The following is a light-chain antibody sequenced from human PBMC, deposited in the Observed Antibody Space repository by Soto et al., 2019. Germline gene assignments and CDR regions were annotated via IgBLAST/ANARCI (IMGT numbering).Light chain of an antibody. CDR2: ATS. V-gene: IGKV1-39*01. Sequence: DIQMTQSPSSLSASVGDRVTITCRASQSIGRYLNWYQQKPGRAPKVLIYATSSLQSGVPSRFSGSGSGTDFTLTISSLQPEDFATHYCQQSYSTPRWTFGQGTKVDI. CDR3: QQSYSTPRWT. J-gene: IGKJ1*01. CDR1: QSIGRY.